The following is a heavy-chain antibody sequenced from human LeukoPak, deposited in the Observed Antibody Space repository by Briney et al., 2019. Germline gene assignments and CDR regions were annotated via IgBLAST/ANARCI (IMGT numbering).Heavy chain of an antibody. CDR3: ARYGIVGATNGFDY. CDR1: GFTLRSYS. V-gene: IGHV3-21*01. Sequence: GGSVRLSCAACGFTLRSYSMKEVRQAPGEGGEGVASISSSSIYIYYADSVKGRFTISRDNAKNSLYLQMNSLRAEDTAVYYCARYGIVGATNGFDYWGQGTLVTVSS. CDR2: ISSSSIYI. D-gene: IGHD1-26*01. J-gene: IGHJ4*02.